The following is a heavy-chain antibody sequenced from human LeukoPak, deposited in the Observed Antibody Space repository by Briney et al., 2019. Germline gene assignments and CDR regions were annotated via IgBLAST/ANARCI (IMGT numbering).Heavy chain of an antibody. CDR1: GGSFSGYY. CDR2: INHSGST. Sequence: SETLSLTCAVYGGSFSGYYWSWIRQPPGKGLEWIGEINHSGSTNYNPSLKSRVTISVDRSKNQFSLKLSSVTAADTAVYYCARGPGDYEYFQHWGQGTLVTVSS. J-gene: IGHJ1*01. CDR3: ARGPGDYEYFQH. D-gene: IGHD4-17*01. V-gene: IGHV4-34*01.